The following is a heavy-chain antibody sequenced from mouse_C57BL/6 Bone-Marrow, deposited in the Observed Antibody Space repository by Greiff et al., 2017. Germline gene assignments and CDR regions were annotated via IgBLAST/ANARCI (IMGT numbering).Heavy chain of an antibody. V-gene: IGHV1-63*01. Sequence: VQLVESGAELVRPGTSVKMSCKASGYTFTNYWIGWAKQRPGHGLEWIGDIYPGGGYTNYNEKFKGKATLTADTSSSTAYMQFSSLTSEDSAIYYCARSKGFDYWGQGTTRTVAS. CDR2: IYPGGGYT. J-gene: IGHJ2*01. CDR3: ARSKGFDY. CDR1: GYTFTNYW.